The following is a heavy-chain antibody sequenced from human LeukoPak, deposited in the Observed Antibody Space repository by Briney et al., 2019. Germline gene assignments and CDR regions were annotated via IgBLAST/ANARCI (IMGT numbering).Heavy chain of an antibody. CDR1: GGSISSGSYY. D-gene: IGHD4-17*01. V-gene: IGHV4-61*02. CDR3: AGVDYGAPGAFDI. J-gene: IGHJ3*02. Sequence: SETLSLTCTVSGGSISSGSYYWSWIRQPAGKGLGWIGRIYTSGSTNYNPSLKSRVTISVDTSKNQFSLKLSSVTAADTAVYYCAGVDYGAPGAFDIWGQGTMVTVSS. CDR2: IYTSGST.